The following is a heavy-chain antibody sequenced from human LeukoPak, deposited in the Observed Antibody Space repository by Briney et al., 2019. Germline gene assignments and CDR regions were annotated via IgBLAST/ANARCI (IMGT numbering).Heavy chain of an antibody. CDR2: ISWNSDTI. D-gene: IGHD5-12*01. V-gene: IGHV3-9*01. J-gene: IGHJ4*02. CDR1: GFTFDDYA. Sequence: GGSLRLSCAVSGFTFDDYAMHWVRLVPGKGLEWVSGISWNSDTIGYGDSVKGRFTISRDNAKNSLYLQMNSLRPEDTALYYCATNGGGDSGYGNLDYWGQGTLVTVSS. CDR3: ATNGGGDSGYGNLDY.